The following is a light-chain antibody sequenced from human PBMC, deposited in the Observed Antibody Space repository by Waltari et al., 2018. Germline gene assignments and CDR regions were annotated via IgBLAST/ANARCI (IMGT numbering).Light chain of an antibody. Sequence: SFELTQPTPVSVSPGQPATIPCSGAILGHKNSCWYQQKPGQSPVLFIYEDNKRPSGIPERFSGSNSGNTATLTISGTQSLDEADYYCQAWDSNTVFGGGTKLTVL. CDR1: ILGHKN. V-gene: IGLV3-1*01. J-gene: IGLJ3*02. CDR3: QAWDSNTV. CDR2: EDN.